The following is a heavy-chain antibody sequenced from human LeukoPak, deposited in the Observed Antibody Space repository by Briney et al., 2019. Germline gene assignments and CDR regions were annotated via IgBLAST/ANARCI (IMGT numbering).Heavy chain of an antibody. J-gene: IGHJ6*04. D-gene: IGHD6-13*01. CDR2: ISYDGSNK. Sequence: PGGSLRLSCAVSGFTFSSYSMNWVRQAPGKGLEWAAVISYDGSNKYYADSAKGRFTISRDNSKNTLYLQMNSLRAEDTAVYYCARDWWAIAAAGPSLLVWGNGTTVTVSS. V-gene: IGHV3-30*03. CDR1: GFTFSSYS. CDR3: ARDWWAIAAAGPSLLV.